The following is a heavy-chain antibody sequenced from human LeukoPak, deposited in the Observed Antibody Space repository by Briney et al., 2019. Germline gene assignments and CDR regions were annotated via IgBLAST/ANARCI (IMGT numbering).Heavy chain of an antibody. CDR3: ARLRDPYYYYYMDV. D-gene: IGHD3-16*01. CDR2: TSSTGRTI. V-gene: IGHV3-48*03. CDR1: GFSFSTYE. Sequence: PGGSLRLSCAASGFSFSTYEMNWVRQAPGKGLEWVSYTSSTGRTICYADSVKGRFTISRDNAKNSLYLQMNSLRAEDTAVYYCARLRDPYYYYYMDVWGKGTTVTVSS. J-gene: IGHJ6*03.